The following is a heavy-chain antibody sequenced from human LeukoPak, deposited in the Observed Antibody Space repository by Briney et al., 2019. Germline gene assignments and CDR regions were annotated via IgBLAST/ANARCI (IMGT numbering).Heavy chain of an antibody. D-gene: IGHD2-21*02. CDR1: GYTFTSYY. CDR2: INPSGGST. V-gene: IGHV1-46*01. J-gene: IGHJ5*02. CDR3: ARQGGFRGDRENWFDP. Sequence: GASVKVSCKASGYTFTSYYMHWVRQAPGQGLEWMGIINPSGGSTSYAQKFQGRVTMTRDMSTSTVYMELSSLRSEDTAAYYCARQGGFRGDRENWFDPWGQGTLVTVSS.